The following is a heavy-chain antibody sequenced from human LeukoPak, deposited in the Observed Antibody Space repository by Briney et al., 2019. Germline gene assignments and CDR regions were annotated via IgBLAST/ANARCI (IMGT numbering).Heavy chain of an antibody. Sequence: GGSLRLSCAPFGFTFSSYDMAWVRQAPGKGLEWVSTISGSGGSTYYADSVKGRFTISRDNSKNTLYLQMNSLRAEDTAVYYCAKDLGYCSGASCYPDYWGQGTLVTVSS. V-gene: IGHV3-23*01. D-gene: IGHD2-15*01. CDR1: GFTFSSYD. CDR3: AKDLGYCSGASCYPDY. CDR2: ISGSGGST. J-gene: IGHJ4*02.